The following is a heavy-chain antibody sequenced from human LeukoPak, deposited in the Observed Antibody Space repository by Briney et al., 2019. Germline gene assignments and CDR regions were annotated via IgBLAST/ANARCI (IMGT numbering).Heavy chain of an antibody. J-gene: IGHJ4*02. V-gene: IGHV3-23*01. CDR1: GITFSSYA. CDR2: ISGGGVST. Sequence: PGGPLRLSCAASGITFSSYAMSWVRQAPGKGLEWVSAISGGGVSTYYADSVKGRFTISRDNSKNTLYLQMNSLIGEDTAVYYCARRGSSWYFDYWGQGTLVTVSS. D-gene: IGHD6-13*01. CDR3: ARRGSSWYFDY.